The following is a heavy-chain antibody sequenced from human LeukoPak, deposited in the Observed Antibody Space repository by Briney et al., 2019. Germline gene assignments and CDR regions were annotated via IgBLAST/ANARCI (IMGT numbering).Heavy chain of an antibody. Sequence: GASVKVSCKASGYTFTDYYVHWVRQAPGQGLEWMGWISPSRGGTNYAQKFQGRVTMTRDTSISTAYMELSSLRSDDTAVYYCARGWGFGSIDYWGQGTLVTVSS. J-gene: IGHJ4*02. CDR1: GYTFTDYY. CDR3: ARGWGFGSIDY. CDR2: ISPSRGGT. V-gene: IGHV1-2*02. D-gene: IGHD7-27*01.